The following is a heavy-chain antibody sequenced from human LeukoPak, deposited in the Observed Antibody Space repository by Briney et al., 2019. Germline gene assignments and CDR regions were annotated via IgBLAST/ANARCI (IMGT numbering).Heavy chain of an antibody. D-gene: IGHD6-19*01. Sequence: GGSLRLSCAASGFTFSSYAVSWVRQAPGKGLEWVSAISGSGGSTYYADSVKGRFTISRDNSKNTLYLQMNSLRAEDTAVYYCAKGGSGWYLGFDYWGQGTLVTVSS. CDR1: GFTFSSYA. V-gene: IGHV3-23*01. CDR2: ISGSGGST. CDR3: AKGGSGWYLGFDY. J-gene: IGHJ4*02.